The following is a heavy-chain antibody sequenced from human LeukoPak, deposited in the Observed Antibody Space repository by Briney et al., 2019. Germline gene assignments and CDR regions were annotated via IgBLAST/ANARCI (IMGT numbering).Heavy chain of an antibody. CDR1: GGSFSGYY. CDR2: INHSGST. J-gene: IGHJ4*02. Sequence: SETLSLTCAVYGGSFSGYYWSWIRQPPGKGLEWIGEINHSGSTNYNPSLKSRVTISVDTSKNQFPLKLSSVTAADTAVYYCARRPQFVVVKRYFDYWGQGTLVTVSS. CDR3: ARRPQFVVVKRYFDY. D-gene: IGHD2-21*01. V-gene: IGHV4-34*01.